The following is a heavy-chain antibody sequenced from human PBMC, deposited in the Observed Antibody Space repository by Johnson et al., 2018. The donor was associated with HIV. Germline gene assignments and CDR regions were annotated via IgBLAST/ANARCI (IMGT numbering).Heavy chain of an antibody. CDR1: GFTFSDYY. CDR3: ARVKPPDYGDAGGVGAFDI. V-gene: IGHV3-72*01. J-gene: IGHJ3*02. CDR2: TRNKANSYTT. D-gene: IGHD4-17*01. Sequence: VQLVESGGGLVKPGGSLRLSCAASGFTFSDYYMSWIRQAPGKGLEWVGRTRNKANSYTTEYAASVKGRFTISRDDSKNSLYLQMNRLKTEDTAVYYCARVKPPDYGDAGGVGAFDIWGQGTMVTVSS.